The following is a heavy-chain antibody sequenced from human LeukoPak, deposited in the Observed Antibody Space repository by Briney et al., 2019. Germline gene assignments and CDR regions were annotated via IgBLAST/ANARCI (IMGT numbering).Heavy chain of an antibody. CDR1: GYTFTGSY. V-gene: IGHV1-2*04. D-gene: IGHD3-10*01. J-gene: IGHJ3*02. CDR2: IDTNNGGT. Sequence: ASVKVSCKASGYTFTGSYMHWVRQAPGQGLEWMGWIDTNNGGTNYAQKFQGWVTMTRDTSISTAYMELSRLRSDDTAVYYCARDMSYYGSGRSGTGAFDIWGQGTMATV. CDR3: ARDMSYYGSGRSGTGAFDI.